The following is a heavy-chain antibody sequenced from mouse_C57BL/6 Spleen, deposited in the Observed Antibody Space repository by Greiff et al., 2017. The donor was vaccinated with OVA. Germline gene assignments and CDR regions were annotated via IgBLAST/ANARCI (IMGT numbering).Heavy chain of an antibody. V-gene: IGHV1-78*01. D-gene: IGHD2-4*01. Sequence: VMLVESDAELVKPGASVKISCKVSGYTFTDHTIHWMKQRPEQGLEWIGYIYPRDGSTKYNEKFKGKATLTADKSSSTAYMQLNSLTSEDSAVYFCARPIDYDEAWFAYWGQGTLVTVSA. CDR1: GYTFTDHT. CDR3: ARPIDYDEAWFAY. CDR2: IYPRDGST. J-gene: IGHJ3*01.